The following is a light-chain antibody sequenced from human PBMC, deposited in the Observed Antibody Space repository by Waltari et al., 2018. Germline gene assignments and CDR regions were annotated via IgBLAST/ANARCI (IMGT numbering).Light chain of an antibody. Sequence: QSALTQPASVSGSPGQSIPMSCTGTSSYVGGYNYVSWYQQHPGKDPKLMIYEVRNRPSGVSNRFSGSKSGNAASLNISGLQAEDEADYYCFSDTSSNTWVFGGGTKLTVL. CDR2: EVR. CDR1: SSYVGGYNY. CDR3: FSDTSSNTWV. V-gene: IGLV2-14*01. J-gene: IGLJ3*02.